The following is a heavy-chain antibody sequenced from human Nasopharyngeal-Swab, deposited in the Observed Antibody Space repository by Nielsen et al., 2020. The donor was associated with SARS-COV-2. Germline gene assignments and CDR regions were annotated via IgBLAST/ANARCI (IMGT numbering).Heavy chain of an antibody. CDR3: ATTLRGNSDGRY. Sequence: WIRQPPGKGLVWVSRINSDGSTTNYADSVKGRFTISRGNAKNTLYLQMNSLRPEDTAVYYCATTLRGNSDGRYWGQGTLVTVSS. V-gene: IGHV3-74*01. J-gene: IGHJ4*02. D-gene: IGHD5-18*01. CDR2: INSDGSTT.